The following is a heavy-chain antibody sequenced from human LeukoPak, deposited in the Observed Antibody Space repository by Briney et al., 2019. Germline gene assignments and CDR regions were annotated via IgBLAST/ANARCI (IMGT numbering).Heavy chain of an antibody. CDR1: GFTFSSYG. J-gene: IGHJ6*03. V-gene: IGHV3-30*02. CDR2: IRYDGSNK. D-gene: IGHD6-13*01. CDR3: AKDPPAYSSSWPNYYYYYMDV. Sequence: GGSLRLSCAASGFTFSSYGMHWVRQAPGKGLEWVAFIRYDGSNKYYADSVKGRFTISSDNSKNTLYLQMNSLRAEDTAVYYCAKDPPAYSSSWPNYYYYYMDVWGKGTTVTVSS.